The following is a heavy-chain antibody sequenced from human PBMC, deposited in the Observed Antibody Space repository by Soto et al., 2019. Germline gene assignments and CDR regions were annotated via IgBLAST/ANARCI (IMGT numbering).Heavy chain of an antibody. CDR2: INPSGGST. J-gene: IGHJ4*02. CDR1: GYTFTSYY. D-gene: IGHD3-22*01. V-gene: IGHV1-46*01. Sequence: GASVKVSCKASGYTFTSYYMHWVRQAPGQGLEWMGIINPSGGSTSYAQKFQGRVTMTRDTYTSTVYMELSSLRSEDTAVYYCARDHEYYYDSSGYHIPRYWGQGTLVTVSS. CDR3: ARDHEYYYDSSGYHIPRY.